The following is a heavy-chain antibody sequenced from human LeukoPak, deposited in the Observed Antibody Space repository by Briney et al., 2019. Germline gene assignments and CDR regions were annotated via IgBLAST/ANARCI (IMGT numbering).Heavy chain of an antibody. V-gene: IGHV3-21*01. J-gene: IGHJ6*02. CDR3: ARVLRFLEWSNYGMDV. D-gene: IGHD3-3*01. CDR1: GFTFSSYS. CDR2: ISSSSSYI. Sequence: GGSLRLSCAASGFTFSSYSMNWVRQAPGKGLEWVSSISSSSSYIYYADSVKGRFTISRDNAKNSLYLQMNSLRAEDTAVYYCARVLRFLEWSNYGMDVWGQGTTVTVSS.